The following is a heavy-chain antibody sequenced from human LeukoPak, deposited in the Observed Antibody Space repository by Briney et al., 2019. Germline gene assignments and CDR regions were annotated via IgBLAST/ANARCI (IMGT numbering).Heavy chain of an antibody. CDR3: ARAGRHYYGSGILDY. CDR2: IYYSGSTYYSGST. Sequence: SETLSLTCAVYGGSFSGYYWTWIRQPPGKGLEWIGYIYYSGSTYYSGSTNYNPSLKSRVTISVDTSKNQFFLKLSSVTAADTAVYYCARAGRHYYGSGILDYWGQGTLVTVSS. J-gene: IGHJ4*02. CDR1: GGSFSGYY. V-gene: IGHV4-59*12. D-gene: IGHD3-10*01.